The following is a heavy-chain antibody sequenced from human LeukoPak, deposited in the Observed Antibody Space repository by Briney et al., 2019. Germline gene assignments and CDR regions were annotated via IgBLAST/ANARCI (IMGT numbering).Heavy chain of an antibody. CDR3: ARHYSPNFCGGDCYTFDY. Sequence: SETLSLTCTVSGASISSFYWSWIRQSPDKGLEWIGYIYSTVSTSYNPPLKGRVIMSLDTSKNQFSLKLTSVTAADTALYFCARHYSPNFCGGDCYTFDYWGQGTLVTVSS. CDR1: GASISSFY. V-gene: IGHV4-59*08. CDR2: IYSTVST. J-gene: IGHJ4*02. D-gene: IGHD2-21*02.